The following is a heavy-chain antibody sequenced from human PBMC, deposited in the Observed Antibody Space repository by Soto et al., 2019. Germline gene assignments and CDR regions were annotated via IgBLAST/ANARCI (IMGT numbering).Heavy chain of an antibody. CDR1: GGSFSGYY. Sequence: SETLSLTCAVYGGSFSGYYWSWIRQPPGKGLEWIGEINHSGSTNYNPSLKSRVTISVDTSKNQFSLKLSSVTAADTAVYYCAREVTFGGVITTYYFDYWGQGTLVTVSS. V-gene: IGHV4-34*01. CDR2: INHSGST. J-gene: IGHJ4*02. D-gene: IGHD3-16*02. CDR3: AREVTFGGVITTYYFDY.